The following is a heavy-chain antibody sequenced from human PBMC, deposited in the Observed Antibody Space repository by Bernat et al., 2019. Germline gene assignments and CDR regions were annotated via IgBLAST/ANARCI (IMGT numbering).Heavy chain of an antibody. CDR3: ARSDYIWGSYPRY. Sequence: QLQLQESGPGLVKPSETLSLTCTVSGGSISSSSYYWGWIRQPPGKGLEWIGSIYYSGSTYYNPSLKSRVTISVDTSKNQFSLKLSSVTAADTAVYYCARSDYIWGSYPRYWGQGTLVTVSS. J-gene: IGHJ4*02. CDR1: GGSISSSSYY. V-gene: IGHV4-39*01. CDR2: IYYSGST. D-gene: IGHD3-16*02.